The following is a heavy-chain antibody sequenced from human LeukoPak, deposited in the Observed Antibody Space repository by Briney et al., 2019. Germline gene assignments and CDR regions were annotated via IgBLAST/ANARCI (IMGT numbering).Heavy chain of an antibody. CDR3: ARVGEGAAKD. CDR1: GFTFSRNA. V-gene: IGHV3-23*01. Sequence: PGGSLRLSCAVSGFTFSRNAMSWVRQAPGKGLEWVSAISGSGVSTYYADSVKGRFTISRDNSKNTLYLQMNSLRAEDTAVYYCARVGEGAAKDWGQGTLVTVSS. CDR2: ISGSGVST. J-gene: IGHJ4*02. D-gene: IGHD1-26*01.